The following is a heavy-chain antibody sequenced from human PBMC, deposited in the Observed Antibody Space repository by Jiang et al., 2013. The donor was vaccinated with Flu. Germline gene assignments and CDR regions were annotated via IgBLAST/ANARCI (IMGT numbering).Heavy chain of an antibody. D-gene: IGHD5-12*01. CDR1: GASISTDNW. CDR3: ATQGYSHGWFFDF. J-gene: IGHJ4*02. Sequence: GPGLVKPSGTLSLTCAASGASISTDNWWNWVRQSPGKGLEWIGEIYHTGGTNYNLSLKSRVTISLDKSKNQFSLKLRSVTAADTAVYYCATQGYSHGWFFDFWGQGTLVTVSS. V-gene: IGHV4-4*02. CDR2: IYHTGGT.